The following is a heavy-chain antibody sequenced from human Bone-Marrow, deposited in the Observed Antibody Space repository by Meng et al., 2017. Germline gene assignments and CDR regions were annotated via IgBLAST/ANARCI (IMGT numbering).Heavy chain of an antibody. CDR2: ISGSGGST. CDR3: ATMANYDSSGYYYSHYGMDV. V-gene: IGHV3-23*01. J-gene: IGHJ6*02. CDR1: GFTVSSNE. D-gene: IGHD3-22*01. Sequence: GESLKISCAASGFTVSSNEMSWVRQAPGKGLEWVSAISGSGGSTYYADSVKGRFTISRDNSKNTLYLQMNSLRAEDTAVYYCATMANYDSSGYYYSHYGMDVWGQGTTVTVSS.